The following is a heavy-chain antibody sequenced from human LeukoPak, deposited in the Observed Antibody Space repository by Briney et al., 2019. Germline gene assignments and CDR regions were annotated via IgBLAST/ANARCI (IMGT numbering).Heavy chain of an antibody. J-gene: IGHJ3*02. CDR1: GYSFTSYW. CDR2: IYPGDSDT. V-gene: IGHV5-51*01. D-gene: IGHD3-10*01. CDR3: ARNPSYGSGLEDAFDI. Sequence: GESLKISCKGSGYSFTSYWIGWVRQMPGKGLEWMGIIYPGDSDTRYSPSFQGQVTISADKSISTAYLQWSGLKASDTAMYYCARNPSYGSGLEDAFDIWGQGTMVTVSS.